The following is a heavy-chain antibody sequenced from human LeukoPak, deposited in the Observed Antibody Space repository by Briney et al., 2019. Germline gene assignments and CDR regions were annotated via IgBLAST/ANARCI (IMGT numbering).Heavy chain of an antibody. CDR2: IYHSGST. CDR1: GYSISSGYY. J-gene: IGHJ4*02. V-gene: IGHV4-38-2*02. Sequence: SETLSLTCTVSGYSISSGYYWGWIRQPPGKGLEWIGSIYHSGSTYYNPSLKSRVTISVDTSKNQFSLKLSSVTAADTAVLYCARRAMLRLGELSFTRTGYYFDYWGQGTLVTVSS. CDR3: ARRAMLRLGELSFTRTGYYFDY. D-gene: IGHD3-16*02.